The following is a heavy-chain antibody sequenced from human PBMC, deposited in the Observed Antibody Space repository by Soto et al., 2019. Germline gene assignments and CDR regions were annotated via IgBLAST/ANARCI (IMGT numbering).Heavy chain of an antibody. CDR2: INPDSGGT. Sequence: ASVKVSCKASGYTFTGYYMHWVRQAPGQGLEWMGWINPDSGGTNYAQKFQGRVTMTRDTSISTAYMELSRLRSDDTAVYYCARGVGRGLYYYDSSGYLMDVWGQGTTVTVSS. D-gene: IGHD3-22*01. CDR1: GYTFTGYY. CDR3: ARGVGRGLYYYDSSGYLMDV. J-gene: IGHJ6*02. V-gene: IGHV1-2*02.